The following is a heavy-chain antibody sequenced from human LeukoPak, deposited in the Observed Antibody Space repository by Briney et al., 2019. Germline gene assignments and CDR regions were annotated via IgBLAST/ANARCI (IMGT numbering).Heavy chain of an antibody. CDR2: IYYSGST. CDR3: ASCYDFWSGYCFDY. V-gene: IGHV4-39*01. Sequence: PSETLSLTCTVSGGSISSSSYYWGWIRQPPGKGLEWIGSIYYSGSTYYNPSLNRRVTISVDTSKNQFSLKLSSVTAADTAVYYCASCYDFWSGYCFDYWGQGTLVTVSS. D-gene: IGHD3-3*01. J-gene: IGHJ4*02. CDR1: GGSISSSSYY.